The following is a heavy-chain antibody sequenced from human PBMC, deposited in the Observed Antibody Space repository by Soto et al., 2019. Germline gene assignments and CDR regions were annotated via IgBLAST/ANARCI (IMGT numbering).Heavy chain of an antibody. D-gene: IGHD6-13*01. J-gene: IGHJ4*02. Sequence: EVQLVESGGGLVHPGGSLGLSCAAPGSTFIGYVMNWVRQTPGKGLEWVSYISIRSTNIHYADSVKGRFTISRDNAKNSLYLQMNSLGAEDTAVYYCARGAAGNAYFWGQGIPVTVSS. CDR1: GSTFIGYV. CDR2: ISIRSTNI. V-gene: IGHV3-48*01. CDR3: ARGAAGNAYF.